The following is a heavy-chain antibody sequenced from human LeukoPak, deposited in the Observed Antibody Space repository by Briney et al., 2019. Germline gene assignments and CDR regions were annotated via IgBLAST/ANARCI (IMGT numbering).Heavy chain of an antibody. CDR1: GGSISSYY. Sequence: PSETLSLTCTVSGGSISSYYWSWIRQPAGKGLGWIGRIYTSGSTNYNPSLKSRVTMSVDTSKNQFSLKLSSVTAADTAVYYCARDPPGCSSTSCYGIWGQGTLVTVSS. CDR2: IYTSGST. D-gene: IGHD2-2*01. CDR3: ARDPPGCSSTSCYGI. V-gene: IGHV4-4*07. J-gene: IGHJ4*02.